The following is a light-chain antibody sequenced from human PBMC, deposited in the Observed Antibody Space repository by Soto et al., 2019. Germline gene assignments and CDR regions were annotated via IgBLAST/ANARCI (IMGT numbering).Light chain of an antibody. CDR2: DAS. V-gene: IGKV3-11*01. J-gene: IGKJ5*01. Sequence: IVLTQSPATLSLWPGETAILSCRASQTVSSYLSWYQHEPGQAPRLLIYDASKRAPGIPARFSGSGSGTDFTLTISSLEPEDFAVYYCQQRSTSITFGQGTRLEIE. CDR3: QQRSTSIT. CDR1: QTVSSY.